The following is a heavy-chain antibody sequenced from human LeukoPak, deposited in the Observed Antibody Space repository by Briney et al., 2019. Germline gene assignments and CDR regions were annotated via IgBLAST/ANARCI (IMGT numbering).Heavy chain of an antibody. Sequence: PSETLSLTCAVYGGSFSGYYWSWIRQPPGKGLEWIGEINHSGSTNYNPSLKSRVTISVDTSKNQFSLKLSSVTAADTAVYYCARGWYSSGWYSDYWGQGTLVTVSS. D-gene: IGHD6-19*01. V-gene: IGHV4-34*01. CDR3: ARGWYSSGWYSDY. CDR2: INHSGST. J-gene: IGHJ4*02. CDR1: GGSFSGYY.